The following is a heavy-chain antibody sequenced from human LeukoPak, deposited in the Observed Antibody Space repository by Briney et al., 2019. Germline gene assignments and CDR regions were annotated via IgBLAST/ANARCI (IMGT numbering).Heavy chain of an antibody. CDR2: INTNTGNP. CDR1: GYTFTSYA. J-gene: IGHJ4*02. D-gene: IGHD3-10*01. CDR3: ARLLWFGELSHFDY. V-gene: IGHV7-4-1*02. Sequence: ASVKVSCKASGYTFTSYAMNWVRQAPGQGLEWMGWINTNTGNPTYAQGFTGRFVFSLDTSVSTAYLQISSLKAEDTAVYYCARLLWFGELSHFDYWGQGTLVTASS.